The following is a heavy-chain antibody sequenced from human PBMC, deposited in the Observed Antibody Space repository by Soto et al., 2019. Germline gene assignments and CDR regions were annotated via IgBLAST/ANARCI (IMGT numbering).Heavy chain of an antibody. Sequence: SETLSLTCTVSGGSISSYYWSWIRQPPGKGLEWIGYIYYSGSTNYNPSLKSRVTISVDTSKNQFSLKLSSVTAADTAVYYCASLDYGGKGGDYYYGMDVWGQGTTVT. CDR3: ASLDYGGKGGDYYYGMDV. D-gene: IGHD4-17*01. J-gene: IGHJ6*02. CDR2: IYYSGST. V-gene: IGHV4-59*08. CDR1: GGSISSYY.